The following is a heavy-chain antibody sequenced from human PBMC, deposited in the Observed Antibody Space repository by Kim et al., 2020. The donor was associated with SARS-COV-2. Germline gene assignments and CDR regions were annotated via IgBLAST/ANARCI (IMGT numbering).Heavy chain of an antibody. CDR2: ISYDGSNK. V-gene: IGHV3-30*04. D-gene: IGHD2-21*02. Sequence: GGSLRLSCAASGFTFSSYAMHWVRQAPGKGLEWVAVISYDGSNKYYADSVKGRFTISRDNSKNTLYLQMNSLRAEDTAVYYCASPSCGGDCYTYYFDYWGQGTLVTVSS. J-gene: IGHJ4*02. CDR1: GFTFSSYA. CDR3: ASPSCGGDCYTYYFDY.